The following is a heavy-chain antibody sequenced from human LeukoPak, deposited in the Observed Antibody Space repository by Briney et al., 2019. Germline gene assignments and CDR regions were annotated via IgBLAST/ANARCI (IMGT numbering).Heavy chain of an antibody. D-gene: IGHD1-26*01. CDR3: ARHGSGSSTFGY. V-gene: IGHV4-59*08. CDR2: IYYSGST. J-gene: IGHJ4*02. Sequence: PSETLSLTCSVSGGSISSYYWSWIRQPPGKGLEWIGYIYYSGSTNYNPSLKSRVTISVDTSKNQFSLKLSSVTAADTAVYYCARHGSGSSTFGYWCQGTLVTVSS. CDR1: GGSISSYY.